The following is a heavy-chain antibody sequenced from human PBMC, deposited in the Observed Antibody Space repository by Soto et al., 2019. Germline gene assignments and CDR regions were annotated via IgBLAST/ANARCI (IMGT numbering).Heavy chain of an antibody. Sequence: QVQLVQSGAEVKKPGSSVKVSCKASGGTFSSYAISWVRQAPGQGLEWMGGIIPIFGTTNYAQKFQGRVTITAEDSTSTAYMELGSLRSEDTAMYYCARVVTVVKSFHYWYFDLWGRGTLVTVSS. D-gene: IGHD2-15*01. J-gene: IGHJ2*01. CDR1: GGTFSSYA. CDR2: IIPIFGTT. V-gene: IGHV1-69*12. CDR3: ARVVTVVKSFHYWYFDL.